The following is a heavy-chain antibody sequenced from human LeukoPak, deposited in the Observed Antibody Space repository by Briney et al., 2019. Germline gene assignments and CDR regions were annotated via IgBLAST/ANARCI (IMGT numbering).Heavy chain of an antibody. CDR1: GGTFSSYA. V-gene: IGHV1-69*04. J-gene: IGHJ4*02. Sequence: GASVKVSCKASGGTFSSYAIGWVRQAPGQGLEWMGRIIPILGIANYAQKFQGRVTITADKSTSTAYMELSSLRSEDTAVYYCARVSMGDYAVDYWGQGTLVTVSS. CDR3: ARVSMGDYAVDY. D-gene: IGHD4-17*01. CDR2: IIPILGIA.